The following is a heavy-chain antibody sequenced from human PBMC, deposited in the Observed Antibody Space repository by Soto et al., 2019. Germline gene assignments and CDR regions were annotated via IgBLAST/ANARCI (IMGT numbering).Heavy chain of an antibody. Sequence: GGSLRLSCAASGFTFSSYAMSWVRQSPGKGLEWVSAISGSGGSTYYADSVKGRFTISRDNSKNTLYLQMNSLRAEDTAVYYCAKASGLLLAAQFDYWGQGTLVTVSS. D-gene: IGHD6-13*01. V-gene: IGHV3-23*01. CDR1: GFTFSSYA. CDR3: AKASGLLLAAQFDY. CDR2: ISGSGGST. J-gene: IGHJ4*02.